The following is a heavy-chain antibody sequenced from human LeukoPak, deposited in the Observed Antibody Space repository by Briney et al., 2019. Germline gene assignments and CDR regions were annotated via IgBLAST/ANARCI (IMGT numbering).Heavy chain of an antibody. CDR3: ARDGGVDCRSTSCYLGY. Sequence: GSSAKVSCKASGRTFSSYAISWVRQAPGQGLEWMGRIIPIFGTANNAQKFQGRVTITTDESTSTAYMELSSLRSDDTAVYYCARDGGVDCRSTSCYLGYWGQGTLVTVSS. CDR2: IIPIFGTA. CDR1: GRTFSSYA. D-gene: IGHD2-2*01. J-gene: IGHJ4*02. V-gene: IGHV1-69*05.